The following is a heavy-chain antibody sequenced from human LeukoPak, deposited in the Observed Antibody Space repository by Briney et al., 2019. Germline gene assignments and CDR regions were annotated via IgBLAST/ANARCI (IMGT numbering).Heavy chain of an antibody. V-gene: IGHV3-30*02. J-gene: IGHJ6*03. CDR1: GFTFSSYG. D-gene: IGHD4-17*01. CDR3: AREGGDYYYYYYMDV. CDR2: IRYDGSNK. Sequence: GGSLRLSCAASGFTFSSYGMHWVRQAPGKGLEWVAFIRYDGSNKYYADSVKGRFTISRDNSKNTPYLQMNSLRAEDTAVYYCAREGGDYYYYYYMDVWGKGTTVTVSS.